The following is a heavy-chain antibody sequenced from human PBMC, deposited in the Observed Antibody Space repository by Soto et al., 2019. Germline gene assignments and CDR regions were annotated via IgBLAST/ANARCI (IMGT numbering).Heavy chain of an antibody. CDR1: GFTFSSYA. J-gene: IGHJ6*02. CDR3: AKDNLRLQLLVYYYYGMDV. V-gene: IGHV3-23*01. CDR2: ISGSGGST. D-gene: IGHD5-18*01. Sequence: GGSLRLSCAASGFTFSSYAMSWVRQAPGKGLEWVSAISGSGGSTYYVDSVKGRFTISRDNSKNTLYLQMNSLRAEDTAVYYCAKDNLRLQLLVYYYYGMDVWGQGTTVTVSS.